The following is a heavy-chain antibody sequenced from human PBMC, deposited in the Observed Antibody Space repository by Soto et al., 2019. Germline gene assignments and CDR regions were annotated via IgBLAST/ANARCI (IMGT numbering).Heavy chain of an antibody. CDR3: ARYRISGSWSKFDY. J-gene: IGHJ4*02. Sequence: PSETLSLTCTVSGGSISSGGYYWSWIRQHPGKGLEWVGNIYYNGSTYYSPSLKSRVTVWFDTSKNQFSLRLTSVTAADTAVYYCARYRISGSWSKFDYWGQGTRVTVSS. D-gene: IGHD6-13*01. CDR1: GGSISSGGYY. V-gene: IGHV4-31*03. CDR2: IYYNGST.